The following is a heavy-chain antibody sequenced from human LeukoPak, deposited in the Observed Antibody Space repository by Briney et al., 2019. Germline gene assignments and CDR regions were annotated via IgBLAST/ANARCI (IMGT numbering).Heavy chain of an antibody. Sequence: PSGTLSLTCTVSGGSISSGSYFWGRIRQSPGKGLEWIGSSYSGGSTYYQNPSLKSRVTISVDTSKNQFLLNVSSVTAADTAVYYCARHDGRSGGTMGALDHWGRGALVIVSS. V-gene: IGHV4-39*01. CDR1: GGSISSGSYF. CDR3: ARHDGRSGGTMGALDH. D-gene: IGHD2-15*01. J-gene: IGHJ4*02. CDR2: SYSGGST.